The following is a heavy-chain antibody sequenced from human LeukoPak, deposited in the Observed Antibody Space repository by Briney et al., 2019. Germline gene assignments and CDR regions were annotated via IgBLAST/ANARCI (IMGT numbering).Heavy chain of an antibody. Sequence: SETLSLTCTVSGGSIRSYYWSWIRQPPGKGLEWVGYIYYSGSTSYNPSLKSRVTISVDTSKNQFSLKVTSVTAADTAVYYCARSKDILTGYCFDYWGQGTLVTVSS. CDR2: IYYSGST. CDR1: GGSIRSYY. D-gene: IGHD3-9*01. V-gene: IGHV4-59*01. J-gene: IGHJ4*02. CDR3: ARSKDILTGYCFDY.